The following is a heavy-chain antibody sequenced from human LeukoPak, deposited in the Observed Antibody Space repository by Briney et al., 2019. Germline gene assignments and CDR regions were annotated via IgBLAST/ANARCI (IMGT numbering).Heavy chain of an antibody. D-gene: IGHD4-11*01. CDR2: INPDSGGT. CDR3: AREKDSNYNRGFDP. J-gene: IGHJ5*02. CDR1: GYTFTGYY. V-gene: IGHV1-2*02. Sequence: GASVKVSCKASGYTFTGYYIHWVRQAPGQGLEWMGWINPDSGGTNYAQKFQGRVTMTRDTSISTAYMELSRLRSDDTAVYYCAREKDSNYNRGFDPWGQGTLVTVSS.